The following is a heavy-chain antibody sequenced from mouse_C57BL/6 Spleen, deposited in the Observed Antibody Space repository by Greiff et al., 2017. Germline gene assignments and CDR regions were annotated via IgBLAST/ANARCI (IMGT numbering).Heavy chain of an antibody. V-gene: IGHV1-82*01. J-gene: IGHJ2*01. CDR2: IYPGDGDT. CDR1: GYAFSSSW. Sequence: QVQLQQSGPELVKPGASVKISCKASGYAFSSSWMNWVKQRPGKGLEWIGRIYPGDGDTNYNGKFKGKATLTADKSSSTADMQLSSLTSEDSTVYFCITTVVATRGYFDYWGQGTTLTVSS. D-gene: IGHD1-1*01. CDR3: ITTVVATRGYFDY.